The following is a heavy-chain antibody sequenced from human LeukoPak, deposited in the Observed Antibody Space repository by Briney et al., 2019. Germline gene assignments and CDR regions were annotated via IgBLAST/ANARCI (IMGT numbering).Heavy chain of an antibody. CDR1: GGSISSGTYH. Sequence: NPSETLSLTCTVSGGSISSGTYHWSWIRQPAGKGLEWIGRIYTSGSTNYNPSLKSRVTISVDTSKNQFSLKLSSVTAADTAIYYCARDRPVSLSYYMDVWGKGTTVTISS. J-gene: IGHJ6*03. CDR2: IYTSGST. D-gene: IGHD2/OR15-2a*01. CDR3: ARDRPVSLSYYMDV. V-gene: IGHV4-61*02.